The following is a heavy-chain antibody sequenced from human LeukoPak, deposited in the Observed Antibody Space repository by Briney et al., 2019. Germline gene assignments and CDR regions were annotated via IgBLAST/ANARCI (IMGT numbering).Heavy chain of an antibody. CDR2: INHSGST. V-gene: IGHV4-34*01. D-gene: IGHD3-9*01. CDR3: ARPELRYFDWFPSDAFDI. CDR1: GGSFSGYY. J-gene: IGHJ3*02. Sequence: SETLSLTCAVYGGSFSGYYWSWLRQPPGKGLEWIGEINHSGSTNYNPSLKSRVTISVDTSKKQFSLKLSSVTAADPAVYYCARPELRYFDWFPSDAFDIWGQGTMVTVSS.